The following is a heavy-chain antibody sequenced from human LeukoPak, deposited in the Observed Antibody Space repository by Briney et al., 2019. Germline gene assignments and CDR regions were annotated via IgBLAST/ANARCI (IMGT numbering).Heavy chain of an antibody. CDR2: ISYDGSNK. J-gene: IGHJ4*02. CDR1: GFTFSSYA. Sequence: GGSLRLSCAASGFTFSSYAMHWVRQAPGQGLEWVAVISYDGSNKYYADSVKGRFTISRDNSKNTLYLQMNSLRAEDTAVYYCASIGYFDYWGQGTLVTVSS. V-gene: IGHV3-30*04. D-gene: IGHD1-26*01. CDR3: ASIGYFDY.